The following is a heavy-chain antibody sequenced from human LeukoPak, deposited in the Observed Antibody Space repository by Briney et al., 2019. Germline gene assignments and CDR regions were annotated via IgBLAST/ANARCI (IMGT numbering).Heavy chain of an antibody. CDR3: ATVGGIYYVLDN. CDR2: ISDHKEST. Sequence: ASVKVSCKASGNMLSGQGITWGPQAPGQRLGWVGYISDHKESTMYAPKFQGTVTVTTDTAPKTAYMEVTSLKSDDTAFDYLATVGGIYYVLDNWGQGTLVTVSS. D-gene: IGHD3-10*02. J-gene: IGHJ4*02. V-gene: IGHV1-18*01. CDR1: GNMLSGQG.